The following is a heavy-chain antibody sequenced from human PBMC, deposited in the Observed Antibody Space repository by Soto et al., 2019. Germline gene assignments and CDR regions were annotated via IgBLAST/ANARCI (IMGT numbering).Heavy chain of an antibody. Sequence: QVHLQESGPGLVKPSQTLSLTCSVSGGSISSGGYYWNWIRQHPGKGLEWIGYTLNRGNTHYNPSPESRVTVSLGTSNNQCSRRLRSVTAADTAVYYCAREGRGRDSGDYADYWGQGTLVTVSS. CDR2: TLNRGNT. CDR3: AREGRGRDSGDYADY. J-gene: IGHJ4*02. D-gene: IGHD4-17*01. V-gene: IGHV4-31*03. CDR1: GGSISSGGYY.